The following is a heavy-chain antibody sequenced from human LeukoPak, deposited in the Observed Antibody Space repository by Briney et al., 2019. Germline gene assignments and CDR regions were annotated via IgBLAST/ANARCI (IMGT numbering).Heavy chain of an antibody. J-gene: IGHJ4*02. CDR1: GFTFSSYA. D-gene: IGHD5-12*01. V-gene: IGHV3-23*01. Sequence: GGSLRLSCAASGFTFSSYAMSWVRQAPGKGLEWVSAISGSGGSTYYADSVKGRFTISRDNSKNTLYLQMNSLRAEDTAVYYCASKPGYSGYKDWGQGTLVTVSS. CDR2: ISGSGGST. CDR3: ASKPGYSGYKD.